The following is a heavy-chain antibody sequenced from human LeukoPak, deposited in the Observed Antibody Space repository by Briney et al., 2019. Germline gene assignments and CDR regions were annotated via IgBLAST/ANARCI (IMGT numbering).Heavy chain of an antibody. V-gene: IGHV3-30*02. CDR1: GFTLSNYG. CDR3: AKEKGRPYDRAFDY. CDR2: IRYDGNNK. J-gene: IGHJ4*01. Sequence: PGGSLRLSCVVSGFTLSNYGMHWVRQAPGKGLEWVAFIRYDGNNKSYADSVKGRFTISRDNSKNTLYLQMNSLRVDETAVYYCAKEKGRPYDRAFDYWGQGTLVTVSS. D-gene: IGHD3-22*01.